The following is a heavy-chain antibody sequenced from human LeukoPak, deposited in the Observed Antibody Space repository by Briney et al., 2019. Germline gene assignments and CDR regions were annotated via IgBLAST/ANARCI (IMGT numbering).Heavy chain of an antibody. CDR1: GFTFSNYW. CDR2: IKSDGSST. D-gene: IGHD1-26*01. J-gene: IGHJ4*02. V-gene: IGHV3-74*01. CDR3: ARGVDSGSYYAFDY. Sequence: GGSLRLSCAASGFTFSNYWMHWVRQAPGKGLVWVSRIKSDGSSTTYADSVKGRFTISRDNAKNMVYLQMNSLRAEDTAVYYCARGVDSGSYYAFDYWGQGTLVTVSS.